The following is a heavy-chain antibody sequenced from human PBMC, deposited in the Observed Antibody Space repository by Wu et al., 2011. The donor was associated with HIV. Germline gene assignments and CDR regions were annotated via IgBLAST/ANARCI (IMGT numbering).Heavy chain of an antibody. CDR1: GYSFISYW. V-gene: IGHV5-51*03. CDR3: AAQMDIVIVPAAIVDAFDI. J-gene: IGHJ3*02. D-gene: IGHD2-2*02. Sequence: VQLVQSGAEVKKPGESLKISCKGSGYSFISYWIGWVRQMPGKGLEWMGIIYPGDSDTRYSPSFQGQVTISADKSISTAYLQWSSLKASDTAMYYCAAQMDIVIVPAAIVDAFDIWGQGTLVTSLQ. CDR2: IYPGDSDT.